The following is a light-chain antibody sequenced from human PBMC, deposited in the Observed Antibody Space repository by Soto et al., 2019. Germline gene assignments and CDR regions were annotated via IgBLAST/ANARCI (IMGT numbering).Light chain of an antibody. CDR2: DVS. Sequence: QSVVAHPPSVSGSPGQSVSISCSGTIDDVTAYYRVSWYQQTPGTAPKLMIYDVSNRPSGVPDRFSGSRSGNTASLTISGLQAEYEGDYYCSVYTRTSKYVFGTGNKVTV. J-gene: IGLJ1*01. CDR1: IDDVTAYYR. CDR3: SVYTRTSKYV. V-gene: IGLV2-18*01.